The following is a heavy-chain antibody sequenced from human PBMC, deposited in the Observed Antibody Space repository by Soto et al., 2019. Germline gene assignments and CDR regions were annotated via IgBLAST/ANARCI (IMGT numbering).Heavy chain of an antibody. J-gene: IGHJ3*02. CDR1: GFTFISYE. Sequence: SGGSLRLSCAASGFTFISYEMNWVRQAPGKGLEWVSYISSSGSTIYYADSVKGRFTISRDNAKNSLYLQMNSLRAEDTAVYYCARDGQSVVVVAATHDAFDIWGQGTMVTVSS. D-gene: IGHD2-15*01. CDR3: ARDGQSVVVVAATHDAFDI. V-gene: IGHV3-48*03. CDR2: ISSSGSTI.